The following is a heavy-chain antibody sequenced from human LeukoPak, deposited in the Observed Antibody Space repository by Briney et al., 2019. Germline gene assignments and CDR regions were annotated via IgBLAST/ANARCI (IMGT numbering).Heavy chain of an antibody. V-gene: IGHV4-39*07. CDR3: AKIEDSGYDYRGWFDP. D-gene: IGHD5-12*01. J-gene: IGHJ5*02. CDR1: GGSISSSSYY. CDR2: IYYSGNT. Sequence: PSETLSLTCTVSGGSISSSSYYWGWIRQPPGKGLEWIGSIYYSGNTNYNPSLKSRVTISLDTSKNQFSLKVTSVTAADTAVYYCAKIEDSGYDYRGWFDPWGQGTLVTVSS.